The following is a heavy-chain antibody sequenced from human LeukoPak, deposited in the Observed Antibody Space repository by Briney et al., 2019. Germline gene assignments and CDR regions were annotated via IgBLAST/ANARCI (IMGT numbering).Heavy chain of an antibody. CDR3: ARGPSRRAYFDY. J-gene: IGHJ4*02. V-gene: IGHV3-30-3*01. CDR2: ISYDGSNK. CDR1: GFTSSSYA. Sequence: PGRSLRLSCAASGFTSSSYAMHWVRQAPGKGLEWVAVISYDGSNKYYADSVKGRFTISRDNSKNTLYLQMNSLRAEDTAVYYCARGPSRRAYFDYWGQGTLVTVSS.